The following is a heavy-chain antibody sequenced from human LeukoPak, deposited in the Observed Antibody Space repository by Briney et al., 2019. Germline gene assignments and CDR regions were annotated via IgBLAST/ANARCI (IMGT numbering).Heavy chain of an antibody. J-gene: IGHJ4*02. CDR3: ARVLTDVGLFDY. CDR2: IYYSGST. CDR1: GGSISSGGYY. Sequence: KPSQTLSLTCTVSGGSISSGGYYWSWIRQHPGKGLEWIGYIYYSGSTYYNPSLKSRVTISVDTSKNQFSLKLSSVTAADTAVYYCARVLTDVGLFDYWGQGTLVIVSS. V-gene: IGHV4-31*03. D-gene: IGHD1-26*01.